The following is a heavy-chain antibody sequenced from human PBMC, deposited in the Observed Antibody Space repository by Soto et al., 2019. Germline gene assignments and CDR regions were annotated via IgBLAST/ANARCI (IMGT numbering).Heavy chain of an antibody. V-gene: IGHV3-21*01. CDR3: VRARSTDSRPDY. CDR2: ITSSSSYI. D-gene: IGHD3-22*01. J-gene: IGHJ4*02. CDR1: GFTFSLYS. Sequence: GGSLRLSCAASGFTFSLYSMIWVRQAPGKGLEWVASITSSSSYIYYEDSLKGRFTISRDNAKNSLFLQLDSLRAEDTAVYFCVRARSTDSRPDYWGQGTLVTAPQ.